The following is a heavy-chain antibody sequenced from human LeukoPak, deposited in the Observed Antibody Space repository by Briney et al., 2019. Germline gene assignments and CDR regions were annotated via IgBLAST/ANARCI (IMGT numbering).Heavy chain of an antibody. Sequence: PSETLSLTCTVSGGSISSGGYYWSWIRQHPGKGLEWIGYIYYSGSTYYNPSLKSRVTISVDTSKNQFSLKLSSVTAADTAVYYCVRDGRFCSGASCSDSFWGQGTLVTVSS. V-gene: IGHV4-31*03. D-gene: IGHD2-15*01. CDR1: GGSISSGGYY. J-gene: IGHJ4*02. CDR2: IYYSGST. CDR3: VRDGRFCSGASCSDSF.